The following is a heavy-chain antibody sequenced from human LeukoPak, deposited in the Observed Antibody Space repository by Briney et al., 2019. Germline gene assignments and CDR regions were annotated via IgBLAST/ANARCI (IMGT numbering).Heavy chain of an antibody. CDR1: GYIFISYT. J-gene: IGHJ4*02. Sequence: EASVKVSCKASGYIFISYTMHWVRQAPGQRLEWMGWINAGNGNTKYSQKFQGRVTITRDTSATTVYMELSSLRSEDTAVYYCARHRPRHGDTADYWGQGTLVTVSS. V-gene: IGHV1-3*01. CDR2: INAGNGNT. D-gene: IGHD5-18*01. CDR3: ARHRPRHGDTADY.